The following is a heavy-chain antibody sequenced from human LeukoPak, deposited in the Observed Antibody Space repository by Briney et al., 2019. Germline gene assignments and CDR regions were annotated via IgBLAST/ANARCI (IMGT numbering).Heavy chain of an antibody. V-gene: IGHV1-69*05. CDR2: IIPIFGTA. D-gene: IGHD2-15*01. Sequence: SVKVSCKASGGTFSSYAISWVRQAPGQGLEWMGRIIPIFGTANYAQKFQGRVTITTDESTSTAYMELSSLRSEDTAVYYCARDPGGYCSGGSCLVPYYFDYWGQGTLVTVSS. J-gene: IGHJ4*02. CDR1: GGTFSSYA. CDR3: ARDPGGYCSGGSCLVPYYFDY.